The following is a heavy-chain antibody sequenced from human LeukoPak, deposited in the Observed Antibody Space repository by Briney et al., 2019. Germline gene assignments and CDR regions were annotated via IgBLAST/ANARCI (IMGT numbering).Heavy chain of an antibody. V-gene: IGHV1-2*02. CDR1: GYTFTGYY. CDR2: INPNSGGT. J-gene: IGHJ6*03. D-gene: IGHD2-2*01. CDR3: ARGPVDYCSSTSCYRNWHYMDV. Sequence: GASVKVSCKASGYTFTGYYMHWVRQAPGQGLEWMRWINPNSGGTNYAQKFQGRVTMTRDTSISTAYMELSRLRSDDTAVYYCARGPVDYCSSTSCYRNWHYMDVWGKGTTVTVSS.